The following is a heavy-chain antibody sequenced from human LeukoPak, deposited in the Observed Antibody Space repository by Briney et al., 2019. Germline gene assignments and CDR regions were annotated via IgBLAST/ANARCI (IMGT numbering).Heavy chain of an antibody. J-gene: IGHJ3*01. Sequence: QPGGSLRLSCAASGFTFGNSWVHWVRQAPGKGLVWVSLINADGSTATYADSVKGRFTISRDNARNTLSLQMSSLTIEDTAVYYCVVVVEPPDSDGFDVWGQGTMITVSS. CDR2: INADGSTA. D-gene: IGHD1-14*01. CDR3: VVVVEPPDSDGFDV. V-gene: IGHV3-74*01. CDR1: GFTFGNSW.